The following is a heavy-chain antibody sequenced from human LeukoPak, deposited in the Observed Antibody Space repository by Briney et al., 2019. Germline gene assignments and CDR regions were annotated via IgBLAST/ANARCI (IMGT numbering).Heavy chain of an antibody. CDR3: ARAGYYDVSGDRLYYLEN. J-gene: IGHJ4*02. CDR1: GYTLTYYY. Sequence: GASVQVACKASGYTLTYYYLHWVREPPGQGLEWVGISNPRGGSQTFAQKFQGRVTVTTDTSTSTVYLELSSLRSDDTAVYYCARAGYYDVSGDRLYYLENWGQGTPVTVSS. CDR2: SNPRGGSQ. V-gene: IGHV1-46*01. D-gene: IGHD3-16*01.